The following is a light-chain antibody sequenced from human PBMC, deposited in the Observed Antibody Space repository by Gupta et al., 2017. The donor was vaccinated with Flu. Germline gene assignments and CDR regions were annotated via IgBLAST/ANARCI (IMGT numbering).Light chain of an antibody. V-gene: IGLV1-47*01. CDR2: RDN. CDR3: ASWDDSLRVRV. CDR1: SSNIGRDY. J-gene: IGLJ3*02. Sequence: QSVLTQPPSASGTPGQRVTIPCSGSSSNIGRDYVYWYQQFPGKAPKVLIYRDNQRPSGVPDRFSGSKSGTSASLAISGLRSEDEADYYCASWDDSLRVRVFGGGTKLTVL.